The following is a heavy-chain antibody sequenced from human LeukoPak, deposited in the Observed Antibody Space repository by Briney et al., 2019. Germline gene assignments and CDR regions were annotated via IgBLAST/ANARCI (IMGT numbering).Heavy chain of an antibody. CDR1: GYTFSAYP. D-gene: IGHD3-10*01. J-gene: IGHJ4*02. CDR2: INTADGTT. Sequence: GASVKVSCKTSGYTFSAYPMHWVRQAPGQGLEWMGWINTADGTTKYSQKFEGRVTITRDSSATTAYMELSSLRAEDTSVYYCARNMDDSGTPGYWGQGTLVTVSS. V-gene: IGHV1-3*04. CDR3: ARNMDDSGTPGY.